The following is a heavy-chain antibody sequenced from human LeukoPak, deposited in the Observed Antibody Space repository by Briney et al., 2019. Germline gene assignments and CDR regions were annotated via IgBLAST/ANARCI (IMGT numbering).Heavy chain of an antibody. V-gene: IGHV3-23*01. CDR2: ITASGGST. J-gene: IGHJ4*02. D-gene: IGHD6-13*01. CDR1: GFTFSSYA. Sequence: GGSLRLSCAASGFTFSSYAMSWVRQAPGKALEWVSAITASGGSTYYADSVKGRFTISRDNSKNTLYLQMNSLRAEDTAVYYCAKEDSGIAAAGTGDYWGQGTLVTVSS. CDR3: AKEDSGIAAAGTGDY.